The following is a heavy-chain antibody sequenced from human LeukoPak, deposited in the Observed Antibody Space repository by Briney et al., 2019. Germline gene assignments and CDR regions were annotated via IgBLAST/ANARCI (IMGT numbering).Heavy chain of an antibody. CDR3: ARAGYYGDDAFDL. CDR2: IRQDGSEK. V-gene: IGHV3-7*01. J-gene: IGHJ3*01. D-gene: IGHD2/OR15-2a*01. CDR1: GFTIGSYW. Sequence: GGSLRLFCAGSGFTIGSYWMSWVRQAPGKGLEWVANIRQDGSEKYYVDSVKGRLTISRDNAKNSLYLQMNSLRAEDTGIYYCARAGYYGDDAFDLWGQGTMVTVSS.